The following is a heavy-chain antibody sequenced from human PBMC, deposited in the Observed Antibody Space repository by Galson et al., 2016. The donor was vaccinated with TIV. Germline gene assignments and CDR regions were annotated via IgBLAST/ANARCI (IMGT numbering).Heavy chain of an antibody. Sequence: SVKVSCKASGGTFNIYAISWVRQAPGQGLEWMGRIIPIFGTTKYAQKFQGRVTITADESTDTAYVELNSLTSEDTAVYYCARATNYYDNWFDPWGQGTLVTVSS. CDR3: ARATNYYDNWFDP. J-gene: IGHJ5*02. CDR2: IIPIFGTT. CDR1: GGTFNIYA. V-gene: IGHV1-69*13. D-gene: IGHD3-10*01.